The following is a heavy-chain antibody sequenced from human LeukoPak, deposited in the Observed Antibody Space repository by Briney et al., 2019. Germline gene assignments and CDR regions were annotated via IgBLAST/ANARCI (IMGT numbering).Heavy chain of an antibody. CDR1: GFTFSSYA. Sequence: GGSLRLSCAASGFTFSSYAMSWVRQAPGKGLEWVSAISGSGGSTYYADSVKGRFTIPRDNSKNTLYLKMNSLRAEDTAVYYCARDNGYISVDFAYYYGMDVWGQGTTVTVSS. CDR2: ISGSGGST. V-gene: IGHV3-23*01. J-gene: IGHJ6*02. CDR3: ARDNGYISVDFAYYYGMDV. D-gene: IGHD1-1*01.